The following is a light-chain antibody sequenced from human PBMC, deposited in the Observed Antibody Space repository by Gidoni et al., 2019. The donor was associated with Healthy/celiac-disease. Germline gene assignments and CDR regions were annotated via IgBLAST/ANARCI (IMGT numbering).Light chain of an antibody. V-gene: IGLV2-14*01. CDR2: EVS. Sequence: SALTQPASVSGSPGQSITLSCPGTSSDVGGYNYVSWYQQHPGKAPKLMIYEVSNRPSGVSNRFSGSKSGNTASLTISGLQAEDEADYYCSSYTSSSRVFGGGTKLTVL. CDR3: SSYTSSSRV. J-gene: IGLJ3*02. CDR1: SSDVGGYNY.